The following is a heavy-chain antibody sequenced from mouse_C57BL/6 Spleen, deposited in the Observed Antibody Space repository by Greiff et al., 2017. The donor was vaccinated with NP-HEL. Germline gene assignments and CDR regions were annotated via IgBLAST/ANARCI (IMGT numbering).Heavy chain of an antibody. J-gene: IGHJ4*01. CDR1: GYTFTSYW. CDR3: AREGDAMDY. CDR2: IYPGSGST. Sequence: QVQLQQSGPELVKPGASVKISCKASGYTFTSYWITWVKQRPGQGLEWIGDIYPGSGSTNYNEKFKSKATLTVDTSSSTAYMQLSSLTSEDSAVYYCAREGDAMDYWGQGTSVTVSS. V-gene: IGHV1-55*01.